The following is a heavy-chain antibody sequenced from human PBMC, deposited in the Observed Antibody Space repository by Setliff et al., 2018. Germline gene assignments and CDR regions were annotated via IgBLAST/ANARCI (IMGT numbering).Heavy chain of an antibody. Sequence: GGSLRLSCVASGFSFSTYTVHWVRQAPGKGLEWISADGANEYYADSVKGRFTISRDKSRNTLYLQMNSLRAEDTAVYYCAKETPRRITGMGLEDYYYGMDVWGQGTLVTVSS. D-gene: IGHD1-20*01. J-gene: IGHJ6*02. CDR1: GFSFSTYT. V-gene: IGHV3-30*01. CDR2: ISADGANE. CDR3: AKETPRRITGMGLEDYYYGMDV.